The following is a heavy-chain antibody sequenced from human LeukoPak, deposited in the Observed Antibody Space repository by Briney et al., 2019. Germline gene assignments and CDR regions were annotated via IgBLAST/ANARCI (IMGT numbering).Heavy chain of an antibody. CDR2: INTNTGNP. CDR1: GYTFTSYA. CDR3: ARNPRTRTYHYDSSGYYHWYFDL. Sequence: ASVKVSCKASGYTFTSYAMNWVRQAPGQGLEWMGWINTNTGNPTYAQGFTGRFVFSLDTSVSTAYLQISSLKAEDTAVYYCARNPRTRTYHYDSSGYYHWYFDLWGRGTLVTVSS. D-gene: IGHD3-22*01. J-gene: IGHJ2*01. V-gene: IGHV7-4-1*02.